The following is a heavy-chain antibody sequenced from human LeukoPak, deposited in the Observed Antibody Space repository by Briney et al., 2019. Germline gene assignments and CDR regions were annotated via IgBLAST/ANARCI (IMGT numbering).Heavy chain of an antibody. V-gene: IGHV4-34*01. CDR2: INHSGST. D-gene: IGHD1-14*01. J-gene: IGHJ4*02. Sequence: SETLSLTCAVYGGSFSGHYWSWIRQPLGKGLEWIGEINHSGSTNYNPSLKSRVTISVDTSKNQFSLKLSSVTAADTAVYYCARGGPEIDYWGQGTLVTVSS. CDR1: GGSFSGHY. CDR3: ARGGPEIDY.